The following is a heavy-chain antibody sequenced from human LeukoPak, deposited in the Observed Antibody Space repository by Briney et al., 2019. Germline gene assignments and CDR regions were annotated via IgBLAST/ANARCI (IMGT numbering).Heavy chain of an antibody. J-gene: IGHJ4*02. Sequence: ASVKVSCKASGYTFTSYAMHWVRRAPGQRLEWMGWINAGNGNTKYSQKFQGRVTITRDTSASTAYMELSSLRSEDTAVYYCARDGKRGYSYGYPDYWGQGTLVTVSS. D-gene: IGHD5-18*01. CDR1: GYTFTSYA. CDR3: ARDGKRGYSYGYPDY. V-gene: IGHV1-3*01. CDR2: INAGNGNT.